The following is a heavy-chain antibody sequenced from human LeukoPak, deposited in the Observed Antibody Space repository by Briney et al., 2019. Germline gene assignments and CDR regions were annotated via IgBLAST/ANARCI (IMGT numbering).Heavy chain of an antibody. J-gene: IGHJ4*02. CDR3: AKDIQRGFDHTNSLDS. CDR2: IWSDGSNR. V-gene: IGHV3-33*06. D-gene: IGHD4-11*01. Sequence: GGSLRLSCSASGFMFTHHGMHWVRQAPGKGLEWVAVIWSDGSNRFYSDSVKGRFAISRDDSNDMVYLQMNGLRADDTAVYYCAKDIQRGFDHTNSLDSWGQGTLVIVSS. CDR1: GFMFTHHG.